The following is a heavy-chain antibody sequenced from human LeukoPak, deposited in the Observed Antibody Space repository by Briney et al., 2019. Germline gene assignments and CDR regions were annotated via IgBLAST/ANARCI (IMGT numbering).Heavy chain of an antibody. V-gene: IGHV3-30*18. J-gene: IGHJ4*02. D-gene: IGHD6-19*01. Sequence: PGGSLRLSCAASGFTFSSYGMHWVRQAPGKGLEWVAVISYDGSNKYYADSVRGRFTISRDNSKNTLYLQMNSLRDEDTAVYSCAKAPFTPPSGWNSRYYFDYWGQGTLVTVSS. CDR3: AKAPFTPPSGWNSRYYFDY. CDR2: ISYDGSNK. CDR1: GFTFSSYG.